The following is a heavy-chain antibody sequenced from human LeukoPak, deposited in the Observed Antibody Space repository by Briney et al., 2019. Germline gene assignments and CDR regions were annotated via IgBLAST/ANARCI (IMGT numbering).Heavy chain of an antibody. CDR2: MNPNSGGT. V-gene: IGHV1-2*02. D-gene: IGHD3-9*01. J-gene: IGHJ4*02. CDR1: GGTFSSYA. Sequence: GTSVKVSCKASGGTFSSYAISWVRQAPGQGLEWKGWMNPNSGGTNYAQKFQGRVTMTRDTSISTAYMELSRLRSDDTAVYYCARDLYDILTGYYHPYFDYWGQGTLVTVSS. CDR3: ARDLYDILTGYYHPYFDY.